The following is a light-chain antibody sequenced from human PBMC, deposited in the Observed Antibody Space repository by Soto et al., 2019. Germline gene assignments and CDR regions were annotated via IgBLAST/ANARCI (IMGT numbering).Light chain of an antibody. CDR3: QQYASYPYT. CDR1: QSIQTW. CDR2: DAS. J-gene: IGKJ2*01. V-gene: IGKV1-5*01. Sequence: DIQMTQSPSTLSASVGDRVTISCRASQSIQTWLSWYQQKPGKAPNLLIFDASDLASGVSSRFSGSGSGAEFTLTISSLQADDFATYYCQQYASYPYTFGRGTRLEIK.